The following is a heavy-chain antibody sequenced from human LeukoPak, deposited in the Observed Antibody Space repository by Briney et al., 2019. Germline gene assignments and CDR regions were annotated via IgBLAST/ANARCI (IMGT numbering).Heavy chain of an antibody. CDR1: GFTFSNYA. CDR2: ISSTSTYI. V-gene: IGHV3-21*01. Sequence: GGSLRLSCAASGFTFSNYAMSWFRQPPGKGLEWVSCISSTSTYIYYADSVKGRFTISRDNAKNSVYPQMNSLRAEDTAVYFCTRAVAAADFSPGYWGQGTLVTVSS. D-gene: IGHD6-13*01. J-gene: IGHJ4*02. CDR3: TRAVAAADFSPGY.